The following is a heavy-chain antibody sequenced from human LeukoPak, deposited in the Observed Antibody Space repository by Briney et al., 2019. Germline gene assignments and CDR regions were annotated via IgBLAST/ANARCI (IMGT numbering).Heavy chain of an antibody. CDR3: ARDIGYSSSWYDLDY. Sequence: PSETLSLTCTVSGGSISSYYWSWIRQPPGKGLEWLGYIYYSGSTNYNPSLKSRVTISVDTSKNQFSLKLSSVTAADTAVYYCARDIGYSSSWYDLDYWGQGTLVTVSS. D-gene: IGHD6-13*01. J-gene: IGHJ4*02. CDR1: GGSISSYY. CDR2: IYYSGST. V-gene: IGHV4-59*01.